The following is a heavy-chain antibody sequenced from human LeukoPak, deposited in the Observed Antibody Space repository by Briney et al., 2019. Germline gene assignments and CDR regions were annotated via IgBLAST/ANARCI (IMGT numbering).Heavy chain of an antibody. CDR3: ARGYYDSSGYYHDAFDI. J-gene: IGHJ3*02. CDR1: GYSFTIHY. D-gene: IGHD3-22*01. Sequence: ASGKVSCNSSGYSFTIHYMHWERQAPVRDLEWMGIINPSGGSTSYAQKFQGRVTMTRDTSTSTVYMELSSLRSEDTAVYYCARGYYDSSGYYHDAFDIWGQGTMVTVFS. V-gene: IGHV1-46*01. CDR2: INPSGGST.